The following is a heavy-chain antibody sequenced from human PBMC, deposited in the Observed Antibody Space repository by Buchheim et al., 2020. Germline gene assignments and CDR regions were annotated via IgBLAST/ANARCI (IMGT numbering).Heavy chain of an antibody. CDR1: GYSFTSYW. V-gene: IGHV5-51*01. J-gene: IGHJ4*02. CDR3: ARRSNMVRGIISPDFDY. CDR2: IYPGDSDT. Sequence: EVQLVQSGAEVKKPGESLKISCKASGYSFTSYWIGWVRQMPGKGLEWVGIIYPGDSDTRYSSSFQGQVTFSADKSITTAYLQWNSLKASDTAMYYCARRSNMVRGIISPDFDYWGQGTL. D-gene: IGHD3-10*01.